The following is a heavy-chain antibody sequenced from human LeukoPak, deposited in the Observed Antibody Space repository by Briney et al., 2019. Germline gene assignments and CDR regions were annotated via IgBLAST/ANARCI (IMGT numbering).Heavy chain of an antibody. CDR2: INHGGST. V-gene: IGHV4-34*01. Sequence: PSETLSLTCAVYGGSFSGHYWSWIRQPPGKGLEWIGEINHGGSTTYNPSLKSRVTISVDTSKGQYSLKVTSVTAADTAVYYCASDGRYCSSTNCYGGEGWFDPWGQGTLVTVSS. J-gene: IGHJ5*02. D-gene: IGHD2-2*01. CDR1: GGSFSGHY. CDR3: ASDGRYCSSTNCYGGEGWFDP.